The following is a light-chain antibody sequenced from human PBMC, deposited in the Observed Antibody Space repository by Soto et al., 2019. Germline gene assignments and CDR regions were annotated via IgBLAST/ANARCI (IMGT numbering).Light chain of an antibody. CDR1: QTLYTN. J-gene: IGKJ4*01. CDR2: GAS. CDR3: QQYSDWPLT. Sequence: EIVMTQSPATLSVSPGERDTLSCRASQTLYTNLAWYQQKLGQAPRLLIYGASARATDIPARFSGSGSGTEFTLTISGLQSEDFAIYYCQQYSDWPLTFGGGTKVEIK. V-gene: IGKV3-15*01.